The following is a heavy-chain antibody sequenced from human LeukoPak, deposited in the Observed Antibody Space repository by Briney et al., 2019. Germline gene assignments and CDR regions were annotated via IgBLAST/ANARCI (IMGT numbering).Heavy chain of an antibody. Sequence: GGSLRLSCAASGFTFSNYAMSWVRQAPGKGLEWVSTISGSGAGTYYTDSVKGQFTISRDNSRNTLYLQMNSLRADDTAVYYCAKGGGNGPFDYWGQGTLVTVSS. J-gene: IGHJ4*02. CDR1: GFTFSNYA. CDR2: ISGSGAGT. D-gene: IGHD4-23*01. CDR3: AKGGGNGPFDY. V-gene: IGHV3-23*01.